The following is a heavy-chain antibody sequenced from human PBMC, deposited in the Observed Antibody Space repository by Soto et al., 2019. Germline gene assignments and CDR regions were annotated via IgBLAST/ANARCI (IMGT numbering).Heavy chain of an antibody. Sequence: GGSLRLSCAASGFTFSSYAMTCVRQAPGKGLEWVSTISGNGGYTYYSDSVRGRFTISRDNSKNTLYLQMNSLRAEDTAVYYCARPTLHSSSWYYFDYWGQGTLVTVSS. J-gene: IGHJ4*02. CDR1: GFTFSSYA. D-gene: IGHD6-13*01. V-gene: IGHV3-23*01. CDR2: ISGNGGYT. CDR3: ARPTLHSSSWYYFDY.